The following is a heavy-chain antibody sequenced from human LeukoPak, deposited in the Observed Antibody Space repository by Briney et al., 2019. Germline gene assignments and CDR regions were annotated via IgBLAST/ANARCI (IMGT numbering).Heavy chain of an antibody. V-gene: IGHV1-69*13. CDR3: ARAHPVDTAMVRGRRYYFDY. D-gene: IGHD5-18*01. J-gene: IGHJ4*02. CDR2: IIPIFGTA. Sequence: SVTVSCTASGGTFSSYAISWVRQAPGQGLEWMGGIIPIFGTANHAQKFQGRVTITADESTSTAYMELSSLRSEDTAVYYCARAHPVDTAMVRGRRYYFDYWGQGTLVTVSS. CDR1: GGTFSSYA.